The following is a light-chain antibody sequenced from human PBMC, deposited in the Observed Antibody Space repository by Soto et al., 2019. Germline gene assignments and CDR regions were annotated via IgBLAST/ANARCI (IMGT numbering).Light chain of an antibody. Sequence: EIVMTQSPATLSVSPGERATLSCRASQSVSTNLAWYQQKPGQAPWLLMYGVSTRATGIPARFSGSGFGTEFTLTISSLQSEDFAVYYCQQYSNWPPLTFGGGTKVEIK. CDR1: QSVSTN. CDR2: GVS. J-gene: IGKJ4*01. CDR3: QQYSNWPPLT. V-gene: IGKV3-15*01.